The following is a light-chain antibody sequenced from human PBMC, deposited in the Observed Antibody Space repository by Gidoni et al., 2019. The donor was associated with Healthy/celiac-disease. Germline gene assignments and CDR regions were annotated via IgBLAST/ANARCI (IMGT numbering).Light chain of an antibody. V-gene: IGKV3-20*01. CDR3: QQYGSSPWT. CDR2: GAS. Sequence: IVFTHSPATLSLAPGERATLSCRASQSVSSSYLAWYQQKPGQAPRLLIYGASSRATGIPDRFSGSGSGTDFTLTISRLEPEDFAVYYCQQYGSSPWTFGQGTKVEIK. J-gene: IGKJ1*01. CDR1: QSVSSSY.